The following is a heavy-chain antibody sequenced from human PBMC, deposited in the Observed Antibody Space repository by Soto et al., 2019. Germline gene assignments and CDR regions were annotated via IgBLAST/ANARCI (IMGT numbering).Heavy chain of an antibody. J-gene: IGHJ4*02. Sequence: EVRLVESGGGLVKPGGSLRLSCTASGFTLSTYSMNWVRQAPGKGLEWVSSITSSSTYIYYSDSVQGRFTISRDNAKNTLYLQMDSLTVEDTAVYFCTRDIRTFDIWGQGTLVAVSS. CDR1: GFTLSTYS. D-gene: IGHD1-7*01. CDR3: TRDIRTFDI. CDR2: ITSSSTYI. V-gene: IGHV3-21*02.